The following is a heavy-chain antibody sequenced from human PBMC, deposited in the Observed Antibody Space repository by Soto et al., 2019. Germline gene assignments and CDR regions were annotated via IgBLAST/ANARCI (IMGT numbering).Heavy chain of an antibody. CDR1: GFTFSSYA. CDR2: ISGSGGST. D-gene: IGHD6-6*01. CDR3: AKARIAARYFDY. Sequence: LRLSCAASGFTFSSYAMSWVRQAPGKGLEWVSAISGSGGSTYYADSVKGRFTISRDNSKNTLYLQMNSLRAEDTAVYYCAKARIAARYFDYWGQGTLVTVSS. V-gene: IGHV3-23*01. J-gene: IGHJ4*02.